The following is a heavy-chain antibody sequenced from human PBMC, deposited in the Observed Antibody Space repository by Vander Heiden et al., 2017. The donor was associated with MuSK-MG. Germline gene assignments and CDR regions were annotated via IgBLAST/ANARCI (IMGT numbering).Heavy chain of an antibody. CDR2: VNWNGGRT. CDR3: ARDVVWGRLEGGYPLDY. V-gene: IGHV3-20*04. D-gene: IGHD1-1*01. Sequence: EVQLVESGGSVVRPGGSLRLSCAASGFIFDDYGMSWVRQAPGKGLEWVAGVNWNGGRTGYADSVKGRFTISRDNAKNSLYLQMDSLRAEDTALYYCARDVVWGRLEGGYPLDYWGQGTLVTVSS. J-gene: IGHJ4*02. CDR1: GFIFDDYG.